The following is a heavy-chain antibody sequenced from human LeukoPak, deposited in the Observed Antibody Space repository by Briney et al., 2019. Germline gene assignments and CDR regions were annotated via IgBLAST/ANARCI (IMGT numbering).Heavy chain of an antibody. CDR1: GYTFTGYY. V-gene: IGHV1-2*02. CDR2: INPNSGGT. J-gene: IGHJ4*02. D-gene: IGHD1-26*01. Sequence: GASVKVSCKASGYTFTGYYMHWVRQAPGQGLEWMRWINPNSGGTNYAQKFQGRVTMTRDTSISTAYMELSRLRSDDTAVYYCARDSSIVGAMGIDYWGQGTLVTVSS. CDR3: ARDSSIVGAMGIDY.